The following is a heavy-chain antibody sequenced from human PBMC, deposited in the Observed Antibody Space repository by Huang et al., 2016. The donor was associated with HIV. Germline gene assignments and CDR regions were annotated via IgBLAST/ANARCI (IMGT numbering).Heavy chain of an antibody. CDR1: GFTFSSYG. CDR2: ISYDAKTK. D-gene: IGHD6-13*01. V-gene: IGHV3-30*18. J-gene: IGHJ4*02. Sequence: QVQLVESGGGVVQPGRSLRISCVASGFTFSSYGMHCVRQARGKGLEWVAVISYDAKTKYYADSVKGRVSISRDNSKTTVYLQLNSLRVEDTAVYYCAKGGSAAAVLDFWGQGTLVTVSS. CDR3: AKGGSAAAVLDF.